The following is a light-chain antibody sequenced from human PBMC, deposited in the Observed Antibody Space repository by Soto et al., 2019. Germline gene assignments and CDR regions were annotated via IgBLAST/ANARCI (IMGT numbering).Light chain of an antibody. J-gene: IGLJ2*01. Sequence: QSALTQPRSVSGSPGQSVTISCTGTSSDVGGYNYVSWYQQHPGKAPKLMIYDVSKRPSGVPDRFSGSKSGNTASLTISGLQAEDEADYYCQSYDSSLSEVVFGGGTKLTVL. CDR1: SSDVGGYNY. CDR3: QSYDSSLSEVV. V-gene: IGLV2-11*01. CDR2: DVS.